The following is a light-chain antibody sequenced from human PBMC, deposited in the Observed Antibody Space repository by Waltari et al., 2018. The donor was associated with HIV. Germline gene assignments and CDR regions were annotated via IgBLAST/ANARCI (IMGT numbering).Light chain of an antibody. J-gene: IGLJ3*02. CDR3: SSYTSSSTNWV. CDR2: EVS. V-gene: IGLV2-14*01. CDR1: SSDVGGYNY. Sequence: QSALTQPRSVSGSPGQSVTISCTGTSSDVGGYNYVSWYQQHPGKAPKLMIYEVSNRPSGVSNRFSGSKSGNTASLTISGLQAEDEADYYCSSYTSSSTNWVFGGGTKLTVL.